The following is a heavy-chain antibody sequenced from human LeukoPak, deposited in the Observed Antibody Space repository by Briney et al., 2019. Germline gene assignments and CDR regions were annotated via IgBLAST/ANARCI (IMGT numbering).Heavy chain of an antibody. D-gene: IGHD6-13*01. CDR2: IYSTGST. J-gene: IGHJ4*02. CDR3: ARLYSSSWIDY. CDR1: GGSISSGGYY. V-gene: IGHV4-61*02. Sequence: KPSETLSLTCTVSGGSISSGGYYWSWIRQPAGKGLEYIGRIYSTGSTNYNPSLRSRVTISVDTSKNHFSLKLSSVTAADTAVYYCARLYSSSWIDYWGQGTLVTVSS.